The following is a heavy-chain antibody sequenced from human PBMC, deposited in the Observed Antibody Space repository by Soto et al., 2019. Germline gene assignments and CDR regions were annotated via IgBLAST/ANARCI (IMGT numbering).Heavy chain of an antibody. CDR2: IWYDGSNK. J-gene: IGHJ1*01. D-gene: IGHD6-13*01. V-gene: IGHV3-33*01. CDR3: ARGAHSSSWYLVYFQH. Sequence: PGGSLRLSCAASGFTFSSYGMHWVRQAPGKGLEWVAVIWYDGSNKYYADSVKGRFTISRDNSKNTLYLQMNSLRAEDTAVYYCARGAHSSSWYLVYFQHWGQGTLVTVSS. CDR1: GFTFSSYG.